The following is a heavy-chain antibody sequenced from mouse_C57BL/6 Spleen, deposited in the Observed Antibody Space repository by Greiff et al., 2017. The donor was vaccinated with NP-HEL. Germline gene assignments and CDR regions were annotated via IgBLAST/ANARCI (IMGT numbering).Heavy chain of an antibody. Sequence: LVEFGAELVRPGALVTPVCKASGYPFTDFEMHWVKPTPVHGLEWIGVIDSETGDTAYNQKIKGKAILTTTKATITTYMELHSVTSEDSADYYCTREGRYGYAMDDWGQGTTVTVSS. V-gene: IGHV1-15*01. CDR1: GYPFTDFE. CDR2: IDSETGDT. J-gene: IGHJ4*01. CDR3: TREGRYGYAMDD. D-gene: IGHD1-1*02.